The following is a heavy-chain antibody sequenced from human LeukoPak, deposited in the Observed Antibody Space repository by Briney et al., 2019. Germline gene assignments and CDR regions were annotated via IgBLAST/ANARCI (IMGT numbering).Heavy chain of an antibody. CDR2: ISGSGGST. V-gene: IGHV3-23*01. J-gene: IGHJ4*02. CDR3: AREMGGYPCDY. CDR1: GFTFSSYW. Sequence: GGSLRLSCAASGFTFSSYWMSWVRQAPGKGLEWVSAISGSGGSTYYADSVKGRFTISRDNSKNTLYLQMNSLTAEDTAIYYCAREMGGYPCDYWGQGTLVTVSS. D-gene: IGHD5-12*01.